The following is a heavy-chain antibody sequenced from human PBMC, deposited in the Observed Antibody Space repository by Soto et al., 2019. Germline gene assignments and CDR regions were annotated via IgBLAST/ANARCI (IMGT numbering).Heavy chain of an antibody. D-gene: IGHD2-21*01. CDR1: GFTFDTYW. CDR3: ARLSGDHSAFFSYGMDA. Sequence: GCALRLSCPASGFTFDTYWMNWVRQAPGKGPEWLSGINSDGTISSYADSVKGRFTISRDNARNTPSLQMNSLRADDTAVYYCARLSGDHSAFFSYGMDAWGQGTTVTGSS. V-gene: IGHV3-74*01. CDR2: INSDGTIS. J-gene: IGHJ6*02.